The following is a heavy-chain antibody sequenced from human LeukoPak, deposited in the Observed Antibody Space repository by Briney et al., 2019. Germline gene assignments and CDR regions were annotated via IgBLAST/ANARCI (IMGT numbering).Heavy chain of an antibody. CDR1: GFTFSSYG. D-gene: IGHD7-27*01. CDR2: IWYDGSKK. Sequence: GGSLRLSCAASGFTFSSYGMDWVRQAPGKGLEWVAVIWYDGSKKYYADSVKGRFTISRDNSKNTLYLQMNSLRAEDTAVYYCARDRATGVFEYWGQGTQVTVSS. V-gene: IGHV3-33*01. CDR3: ARDRATGVFEY. J-gene: IGHJ4*02.